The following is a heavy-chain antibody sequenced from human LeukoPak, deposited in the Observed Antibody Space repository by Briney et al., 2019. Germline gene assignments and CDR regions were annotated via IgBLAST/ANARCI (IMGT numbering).Heavy chain of an antibody. CDR3: ARGCSSTSCSLQH. CDR2: INHSGST. CDR1: GGSFSGYY. V-gene: IGHV4-34*01. J-gene: IGHJ1*01. Sequence: SETLSLTCAVYGGSFSGYYWSWIRQPPGKGLEWIGEINHSGSTNYNPSLKSRVTISVDTSKNQFSLKLSSVTAADTAVYYCARGCSSTSCSLQHWGQGTLVTVSS. D-gene: IGHD2-2*01.